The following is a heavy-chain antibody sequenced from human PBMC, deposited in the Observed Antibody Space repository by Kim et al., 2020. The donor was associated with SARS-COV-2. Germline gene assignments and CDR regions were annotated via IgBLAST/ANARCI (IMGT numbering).Heavy chain of an antibody. V-gene: IGHV4-34*01. CDR2: INHRGSI. D-gene: IGHD1-1*01. J-gene: IGHJ4*02. Sequence: SETLSLTCAVSGGSFSGYYWSWIRQSPGKGLEWIAEINHRGSINYKPSLKSRVTISLDTSKNQLSLKLSSVTAADTAVYFCSAFRVWIREPDNWGQGTLVTVSS. CDR1: GGSFSGYY. CDR3: SAFRVWIREPDN.